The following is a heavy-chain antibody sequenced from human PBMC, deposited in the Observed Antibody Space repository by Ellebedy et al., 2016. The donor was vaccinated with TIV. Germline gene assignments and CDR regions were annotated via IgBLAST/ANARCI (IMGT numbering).Heavy chain of an antibody. J-gene: IGHJ4*02. Sequence: MPSETLSLTCTVSGGSTSSYYWSWIRQPPGKGLEWIGYIYYSGSTNYNPSLKSRVTISVDTSKNQFSLKLSSVTAADTAVYYCARLSSGSYFDYWGQGTLVTVSS. D-gene: IGHD3-22*01. V-gene: IGHV4-59*08. CDR1: GGSTSSYY. CDR3: ARLSSGSYFDY. CDR2: IYYSGST.